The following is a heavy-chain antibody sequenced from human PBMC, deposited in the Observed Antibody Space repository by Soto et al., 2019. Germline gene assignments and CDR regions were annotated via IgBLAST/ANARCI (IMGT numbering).Heavy chain of an antibody. Sequence: ASVKVSCKASGYTFTSYAMHWVRQAPGQRLEWMGWINAGNGNTKYSQKFQGRVTITRDTSASTAYMELSSLRSEDTAVYYCGRFIGGLYYFDYWGQGTLVTVSS. D-gene: IGHD3-16*01. CDR2: INAGNGNT. CDR1: GYTFTSYA. CDR3: GRFIGGLYYFDY. V-gene: IGHV1-3*01. J-gene: IGHJ4*02.